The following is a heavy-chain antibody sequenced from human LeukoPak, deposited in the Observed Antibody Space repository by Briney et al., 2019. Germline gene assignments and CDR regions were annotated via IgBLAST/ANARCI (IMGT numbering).Heavy chain of an antibody. CDR3: TAIL. D-gene: IGHD5-18*01. CDR1: GYTHCNER. J-gene: IGHJ4*03. Sequence: GGSLRLPCTASGYTHCNERKIGVRQAPGKGLEWVGRIKSKTDGGTTDYAAPVKGRFTISRDDSKNTLYLQMNSLKTEDTALYYYTAILWGQGTMVTVSS. V-gene: IGHV3-15*01. CDR2: IKSKTDGGTT.